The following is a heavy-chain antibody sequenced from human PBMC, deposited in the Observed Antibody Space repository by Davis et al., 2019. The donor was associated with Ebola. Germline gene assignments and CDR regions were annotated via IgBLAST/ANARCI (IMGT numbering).Heavy chain of an antibody. V-gene: IGHV1-2*02. Sequence: ASVKVSCKASGYTFTGYYMHWVRQAPGQGLEWMGWINPNSGGTNYAQKFQGRVTMTRDTSISTAYMELIRLSSDDTAVYYCGRQGGYYYYYYMDVWGKGTTVTVSS. CDR3: GRQGGYYYYYYMDV. CDR2: INPNSGGT. CDR1: GYTFTGYY. J-gene: IGHJ6*03. D-gene: IGHD2-15*01.